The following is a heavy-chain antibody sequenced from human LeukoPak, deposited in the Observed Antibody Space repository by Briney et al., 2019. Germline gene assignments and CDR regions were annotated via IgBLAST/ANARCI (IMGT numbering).Heavy chain of an antibody. CDR2: IYSGGST. CDR1: GFTVSSNC. CDR3: ARGLTTVTPS. V-gene: IGHV3-66*01. Sequence: GGPLRLSCAASGFTVSSNCMSWVRQAPGKGLEWVSVIYSGGSTYYADSVKGRFTISRDNSKNTLYLQMNSLRAEDTAVYYCARGLTTVTPSWGQGTLVTVSS. J-gene: IGHJ5*02. D-gene: IGHD4-11*01.